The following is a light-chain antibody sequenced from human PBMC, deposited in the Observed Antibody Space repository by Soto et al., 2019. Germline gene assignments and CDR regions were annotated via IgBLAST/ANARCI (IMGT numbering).Light chain of an antibody. J-gene: IGLJ1*01. CDR1: SSDVGGYTY. CDR3: SSYTSSSTLYV. V-gene: IGLV2-14*01. CDR2: EVN. Sequence: QSALTQPASVSGSPRQSITISCTGASSDVGGYTYVSWYQQHPGKAPNLIIYEVNNRPSGVSHRFSGSKSGNTASLTISGLQAEDEADYYCSSYTSSSTLYVFGTGTKVTVL.